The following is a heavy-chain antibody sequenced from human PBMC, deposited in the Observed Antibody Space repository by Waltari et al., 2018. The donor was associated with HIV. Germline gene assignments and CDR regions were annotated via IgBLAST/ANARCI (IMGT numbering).Heavy chain of an antibody. V-gene: IGHV3-7*01. Sequence: EVQLVESGGGLSQTGGSLRLSCAASGFTLRSYWMSWVRQAPGKGLECVANIKQDGSEKYYLDSVKGRFTTSRYNAKKSLYRQMNSLRAEYTAVYYCARDRHYDIWTGSYFDYWGQGTLVTVSS. CDR2: IKQDGSEK. J-gene: IGHJ4*02. CDR3: ARDRHYDIWTGSYFDY. CDR1: GFTLRSYW. D-gene: IGHD3-9*01.